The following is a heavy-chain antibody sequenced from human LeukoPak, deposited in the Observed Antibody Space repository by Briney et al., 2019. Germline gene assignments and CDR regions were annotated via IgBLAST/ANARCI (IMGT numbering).Heavy chain of an antibody. V-gene: IGHV4-39*01. CDR1: GGSISSSSYY. D-gene: IGHD3-22*01. CDR2: VYYSGST. Sequence: SETLSLTCTVSGGSISSSSYYWGWIRQPPGKGLEWIGSVYYSGSTYYNPSPKSRVTISVDTSKNQFSLKLSSVTAADTAVYYCARTYYFDSSAYYSADAFDIWGLGTMVTVSS. J-gene: IGHJ3*02. CDR3: ARTYYFDSSAYYSADAFDI.